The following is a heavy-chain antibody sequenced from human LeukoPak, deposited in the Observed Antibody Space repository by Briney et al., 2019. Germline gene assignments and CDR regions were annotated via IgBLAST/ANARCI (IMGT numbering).Heavy chain of an antibody. CDR1: GYTFTSYA. CDR3: ARDRARGYSYGYWFDP. J-gene: IGHJ5*02. CDR2: INAGNGNT. Sequence: ASVKVSCKASGYTFTSYAMHWARQAPGQRLEWMGWINAGNGNTKYSQKFQGRVTITRDTSASTAYMELSSLRSEDTAVYYCARDRARGYSYGYWFDPWGQGTLVTVSS. D-gene: IGHD5-18*01. V-gene: IGHV1-3*01.